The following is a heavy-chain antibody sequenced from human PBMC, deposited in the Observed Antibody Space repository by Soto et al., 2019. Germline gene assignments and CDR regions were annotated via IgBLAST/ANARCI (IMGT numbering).Heavy chain of an antibody. V-gene: IGHV5-10-1*01. CDR1: GYSCTIYW. CDR2: IDPSDSYT. CDR3: ARLLGYCSGGSCYDYYYNGMDV. Sequence: GESLKISCNGSGYSCTIYWIRWVRPMAGKGLGWGGRIDPSDSYTNYSPSFQGHVTISADKSISTAYLQWSSLKASDTAMYYCARLLGYCSGGSCYDYYYNGMDVWGQGTTVTVSS. D-gene: IGHD2-15*01. J-gene: IGHJ6*02.